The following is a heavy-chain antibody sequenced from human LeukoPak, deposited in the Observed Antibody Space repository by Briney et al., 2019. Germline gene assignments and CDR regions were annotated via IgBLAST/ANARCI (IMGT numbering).Heavy chain of an antibody. CDR1: GYTFTGYY. D-gene: IGHD1-1*01. Sequence: VASVTVSFKAAGYTFTGYYMHWVRQAPGQGLEWMGWINPNSGGTNYAQKFQGRVTMTRDTAISTAYMELSRLRSDDTAVYYCARSTVTTGAAYFDYWGQGTLVTVSS. J-gene: IGHJ4*02. CDR2: INPNSGGT. V-gene: IGHV1-2*02. CDR3: ARSTVTTGAAYFDY.